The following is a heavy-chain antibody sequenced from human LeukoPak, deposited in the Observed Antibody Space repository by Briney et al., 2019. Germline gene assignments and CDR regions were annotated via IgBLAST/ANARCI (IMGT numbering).Heavy chain of an antibody. CDR1: GYSISSGYY. CDR2: IYHSGST. V-gene: IGHV4-38-2*02. Sequence: SETLSLTCTVSGYSISSGYYWDWIRQPPGRGLEWIGSIYHSGSTYYNSSLKSRVIISVDTSKNQFSLKLTSVTAADTAVYYCARQTGIAMVRGVIWPWGQGTLVTVSS. D-gene: IGHD3-10*01. CDR3: ARQTGIAMVRGVIWP. J-gene: IGHJ5*02.